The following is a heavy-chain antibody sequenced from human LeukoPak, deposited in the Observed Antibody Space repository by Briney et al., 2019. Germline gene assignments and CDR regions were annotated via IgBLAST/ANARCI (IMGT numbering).Heavy chain of an antibody. V-gene: IGHV4-59*01. CDR3: AREGDIVATIDAFDI. D-gene: IGHD5-12*01. CDR1: GGSINRDY. CDR2: IYYSAST. J-gene: IGHJ3*02. Sequence: SETLSLTCTVSGGSINRDYLSWIRQPPGKGLEWIGYIYYSASTNYNPSLKSRVTISVDTSKNQFSLKLSSVTAADTAVYYCAREGDIVATIDAFDIWGQGTMVTVSS.